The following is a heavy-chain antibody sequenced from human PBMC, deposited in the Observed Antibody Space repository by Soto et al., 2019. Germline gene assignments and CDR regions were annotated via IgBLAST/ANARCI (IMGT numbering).Heavy chain of an antibody. V-gene: IGHV3-74*01. CDR1: GFTFSSYW. Sequence: LRLSCAATGFTFSSYWMHWVRQAPGKGLVWVSRINSDGSSTSYADSVKGRFTISRDNAKNTLYLQMNSLRAEDTAVYYCAIRASYYDSSGYFDYWGQGTLVTVSS. CDR2: INSDGSST. D-gene: IGHD3-22*01. J-gene: IGHJ4*02. CDR3: AIRASYYDSSGYFDY.